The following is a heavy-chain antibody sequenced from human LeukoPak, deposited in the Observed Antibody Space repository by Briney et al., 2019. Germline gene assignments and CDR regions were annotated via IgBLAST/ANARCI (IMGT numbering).Heavy chain of an antibody. CDR2: IIPIFGTA. CDR3: ARDVSLYDFWSGYYLY. V-gene: IGHV1-69*06. Sequence: SVKVSCKTSGGTFSSYAISWVRQAPGQGLEWMGGIIPIFGTANYAQKFQGRVTITADKSTSTAYMELSSLRSEDTAVYYCARDVSLYDFWSGYYLYWGQGTLVTVSS. J-gene: IGHJ4*02. D-gene: IGHD3-3*01. CDR1: GGTFSSYA.